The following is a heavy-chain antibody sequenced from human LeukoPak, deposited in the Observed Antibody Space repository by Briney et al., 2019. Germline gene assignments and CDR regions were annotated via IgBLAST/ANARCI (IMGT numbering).Heavy chain of an antibody. Sequence: PSETLSLTCTVSGGSISSTVYYWGWIRQPPGKGLEWIGSIYYSGSTYYNPSLKSRVTISVDTSKNQFSLKLSSVTAADTAVYYCARTSGYQFDYWGQGTLVTVSS. CDR1: GGSISSTVYY. V-gene: IGHV4-39*07. CDR3: ARTSGYQFDY. CDR2: IYYSGST. D-gene: IGHD5-12*01. J-gene: IGHJ4*02.